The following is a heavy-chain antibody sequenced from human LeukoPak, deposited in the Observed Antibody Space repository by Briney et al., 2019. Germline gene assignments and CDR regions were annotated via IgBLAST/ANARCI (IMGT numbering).Heavy chain of an antibody. CDR3: ARDTNRLGWFDP. CDR1: GGSISSTYW. J-gene: IGHJ5*02. Sequence: SGTLSLTCAVSGGSISSTYWWTWVRQPPGKGLEWIGEIYHSGSTNYNPSLKSRLTISLDKSKNQFSLKLSSVTAADTAVYYCARDTNRLGWFDPWGQGTLVTVSS. V-gene: IGHV4-4*02. D-gene: IGHD2-2*01. CDR2: IYHSGST.